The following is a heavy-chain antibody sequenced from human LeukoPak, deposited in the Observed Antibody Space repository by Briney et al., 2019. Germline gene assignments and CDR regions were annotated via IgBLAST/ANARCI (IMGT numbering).Heavy chain of an antibody. CDR3: ASEPYGSGSFLGAFDI. D-gene: IGHD3-10*01. CDR2: IYYSGST. V-gene: IGHV4-59*05. CDR1: GGSISSYY. Sequence: SETLSLTCTVSGGSISSYYWSWIRQPPGKGLEWIGSIYYSGSTYYNPSLKSRVTISIDTSKNQFSLKLSSVTAVDTAVYYCASEPYGSGSFLGAFDIWGQGTMVTVSS. J-gene: IGHJ3*02.